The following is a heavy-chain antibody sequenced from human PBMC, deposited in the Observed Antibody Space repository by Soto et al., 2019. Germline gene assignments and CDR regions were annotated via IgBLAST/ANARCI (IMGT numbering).Heavy chain of an antibody. CDR2: INHSGST. J-gene: IGHJ5*02. CDR1: GGSFSGYY. Sequence: QVQLQQWGAGLLKPSETLSLTCAVSGGSFSGYYWSWIRRPPGKGLEWIGEINHSGSTNYNPSLKSRVTISVDTSKNQFSLKLSSVTAADTAVYYCARDRRLITMVRGVSLWFDPWGQGTLLTVSS. D-gene: IGHD3-10*01. CDR3: ARDRRLITMVRGVSLWFDP. V-gene: IGHV4-34*01.